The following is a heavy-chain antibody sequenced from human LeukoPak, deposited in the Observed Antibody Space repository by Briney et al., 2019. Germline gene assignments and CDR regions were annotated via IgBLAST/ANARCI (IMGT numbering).Heavy chain of an antibody. J-gene: IGHJ6*02. D-gene: IGHD3-10*01. CDR2: IIPIFGTA. CDR3: ARDYYGKVPYGMDV. CDR1: GGTFSSYA. Sequence: GSSVKVSCKASGGTFSSYAIGWVRQAPGQGLEWMGGIIPIFGTANYAQKFQGRVTITADESTSTAYMELSSLRSEDTAVYYCARDYYGKVPYGMDVWGQGTTVTVSS. V-gene: IGHV1-69*01.